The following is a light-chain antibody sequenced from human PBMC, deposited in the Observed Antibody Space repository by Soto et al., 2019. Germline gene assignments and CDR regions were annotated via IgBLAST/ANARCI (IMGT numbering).Light chain of an antibody. V-gene: IGKV3-15*01. J-gene: IGKJ1*01. CDR2: AAS. Sequence: IVITQSPSTLSVYPGERATLSCRASQSVGSNLAWYQQKPGQAPRLLIYAASTRATGIPARFSGSGSGTEFTLTISSLQSEDFAVYYCQQYNNWWTFGQGTKV. CDR1: QSVGSN. CDR3: QQYNNWWT.